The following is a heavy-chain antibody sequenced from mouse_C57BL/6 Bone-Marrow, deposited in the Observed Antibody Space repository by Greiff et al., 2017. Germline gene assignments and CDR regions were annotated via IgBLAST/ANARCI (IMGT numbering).Heavy chain of an antibody. V-gene: IGHV1-53*01. J-gene: IGHJ4*01. CDR1: GYTFTSYW. D-gene: IGHD1-1*02. Sequence: QVQLQQPGTELVKPGASVKLSCKASGYTFTSYWMHWVKQRPGQGLEWIGNINPSNGGTNYNEKFKSKATLTVDKSSSTAYMQLSSLTCEDSAVYYGARIELWDTYYYAMDYWGQGTSVTVSS. CDR3: ARIELWDTYYYAMDY. CDR2: INPSNGGT.